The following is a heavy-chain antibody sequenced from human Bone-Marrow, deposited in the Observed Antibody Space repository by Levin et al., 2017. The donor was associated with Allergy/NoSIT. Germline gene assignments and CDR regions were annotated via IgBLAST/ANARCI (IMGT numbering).Heavy chain of an antibody. CDR2: FHTSGGT. J-gene: IGHJ6*03. D-gene: IGHD1-26*01. CDR3: ARGDPMVVLPATLGGKYCYYYMDG. Sequence: SETLSLTCTVSGASLTSGSYHWSWIRQPAGKGLEWIGRFHTSGGTTYNPSLKSRVTISVDTSKRQFSLKLSSVTAAEPAVYYCARGDPMVVLPATLGGKYCYYYMDGWGKGTTVIVSS. CDR1: GASLTSGSYH. V-gene: IGHV4-61*02.